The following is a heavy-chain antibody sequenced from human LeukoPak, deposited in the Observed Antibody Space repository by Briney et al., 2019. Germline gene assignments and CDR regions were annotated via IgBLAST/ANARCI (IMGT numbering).Heavy chain of an antibody. CDR3: APPKRGTPVYYFDY. J-gene: IGHJ4*02. D-gene: IGHD1-26*01. CDR2: ISPSSSYI. V-gene: IGHV3-21*01. CDR1: GFTFSSYS. Sequence: GGSLRLSCAASGFTFSSYSLAWVRQAPGKGLEWVSSISPSSSYIYYTDSVKGRFTISRDNAENSLCLQMSGLRAEDTAVYARAPPKRGTPVYYFDYWGQGTLVTVSS.